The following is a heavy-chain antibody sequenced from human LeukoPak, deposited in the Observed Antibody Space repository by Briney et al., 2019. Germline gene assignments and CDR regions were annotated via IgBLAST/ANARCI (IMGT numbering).Heavy chain of an antibody. Sequence: PGGSLRLSCAASRFTFSDYYMSWIRQPPGKGLEWIGEINHSGSTNYNPSLKSRVTISVDTSKNQFSLKLSSVTAADTAVYYCARGLWQWLVRGYYFDYWGQGTLVTVSS. J-gene: IGHJ4*02. V-gene: IGHV4-34*01. CDR1: RFTFSDYY. CDR2: INHSGST. CDR3: ARGLWQWLVRGYYFDY. D-gene: IGHD6-19*01.